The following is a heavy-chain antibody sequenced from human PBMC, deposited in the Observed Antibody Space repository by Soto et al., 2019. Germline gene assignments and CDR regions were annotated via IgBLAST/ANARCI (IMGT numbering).Heavy chain of an antibody. J-gene: IGHJ3*02. CDR3: TRVIVKAYWVTASAFDS. CDR2: MDTDSGDA. Sequence: QVQLVQSGAAVKKPGASVKVSCMASGYTFTSHDINWVRQAAGQGLEWMGWMDTDSGDAGFAQKFKGRVTMTRNTSTTTVDMELDRLRSEDTAVYYWTRVIVKAYWVTASAFDSWGQGTVGTVS. V-gene: IGHV1-8*02. D-gene: IGHD2-21*02. CDR1: GYTFTSHD.